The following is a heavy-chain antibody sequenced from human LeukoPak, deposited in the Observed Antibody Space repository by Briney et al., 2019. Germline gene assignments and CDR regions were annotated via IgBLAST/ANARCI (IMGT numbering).Heavy chain of an antibody. CDR2: FDPEDGET. J-gene: IGHJ6*02. CDR1: GYTLTELS. Sequence: ASVKVSCKVSGYTLTELSMHWVRQAPGKGLEWMGGFDPEDGETIYAQKFQGRATMTEDTSTDTAYMELSSLRSEDTAVYYCATGVGYGSGSYEYYYYYGMDVWGQGTTVTVSS. D-gene: IGHD3-10*01. CDR3: ATGVGYGSGSYEYYYYYGMDV. V-gene: IGHV1-24*01.